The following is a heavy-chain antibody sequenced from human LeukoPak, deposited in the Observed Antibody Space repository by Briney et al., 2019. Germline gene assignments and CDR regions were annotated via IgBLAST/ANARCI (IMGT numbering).Heavy chain of an antibody. CDR1: GGSISNYY. D-gene: IGHD2-8*01. J-gene: IGHJ4*02. Sequence: SETLSLTCTVSGGSISNYYWSWIRQPPGKGLEWIGYINYSGSTNYNPSLKSRVTISVDTSKNQFSLNLSSVTAADTAVYYCARLNGGYWGQGTLVTVSS. CDR3: ARLNGGY. V-gene: IGHV4-59*08. CDR2: INYSGST.